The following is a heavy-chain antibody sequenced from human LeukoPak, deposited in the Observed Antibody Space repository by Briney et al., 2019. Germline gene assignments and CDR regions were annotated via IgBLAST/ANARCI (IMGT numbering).Heavy chain of an antibody. CDR3: ARGLRPSYYDILTGYYTPLDY. CDR1: GYTFTSYG. CDR2: ISAYNGNT. V-gene: IGHV1-18*01. J-gene: IGHJ4*02. Sequence: ASVKVSCKASGYTFTSYGISWVRQAPGQELERMGWISAYNGNTNYAQKLQGRVTMTTDTSTSTAYMELRSLRSDDTAVYYCARGLRPSYYDILTGYYTPLDYWGQGTLVTVSS. D-gene: IGHD3-9*01.